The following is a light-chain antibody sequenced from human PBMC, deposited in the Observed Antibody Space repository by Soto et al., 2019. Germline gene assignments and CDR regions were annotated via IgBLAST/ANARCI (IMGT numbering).Light chain of an antibody. CDR2: GAS. CDR3: QHYDTFSWT. CDR1: EDIDTS. Sequence: IRMTQSHAALSVSLGNRITITSLASEDIDTSLAWFQQRPGKAPKVLIAGASGLMNGVPSTFSGSGSGTEFALTISSVHPDDFATYFCQHYDTFSWTLGHGTK. V-gene: IGKV1-5*01. J-gene: IGKJ1*01.